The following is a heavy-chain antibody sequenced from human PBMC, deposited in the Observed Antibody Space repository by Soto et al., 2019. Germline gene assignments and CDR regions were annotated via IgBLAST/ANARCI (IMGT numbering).Heavy chain of an antibody. J-gene: IGHJ6*03. V-gene: IGHV4-39*01. CDR2: IYYSGST. Sequence: SETLSLTCTVSGGSISSSSYYWGWIRQPPGKGLEWIGSIYYSGSTYYNPSLKGRVTISVDTSKNQFSLKLSSVTAADTAVYYCARCKYQLLYGRRYYYYYMDVWGKGTTVTVSS. D-gene: IGHD2-2*02. CDR3: ARCKYQLLYGRRYYYYYMDV. CDR1: GGSISSSSYY.